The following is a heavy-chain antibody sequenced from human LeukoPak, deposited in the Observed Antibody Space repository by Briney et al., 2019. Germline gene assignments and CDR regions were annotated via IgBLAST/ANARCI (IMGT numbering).Heavy chain of an antibody. D-gene: IGHD4-17*01. V-gene: IGHV1-69*06. CDR2: IIPIFGTA. CDR3: ARRGGKNYGDYLLYYYYMDV. CDR1: GGTFSSYA. Sequence: GASVKVSCKASGGTFSSYAISWVRQAPGQGLEWMGGIIPIFGTANYAQKFQGRVTITADKYTSTAYMELSSLRSDDTAMYYCARRGGKNYGDYLLYYYYMDVWGKGTTVTVSS. J-gene: IGHJ6*03.